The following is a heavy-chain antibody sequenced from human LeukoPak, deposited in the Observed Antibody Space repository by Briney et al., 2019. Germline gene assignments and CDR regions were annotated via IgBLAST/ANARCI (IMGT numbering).Heavy chain of an antibody. CDR1: GGSLSGYY. V-gene: IGHV4-59*01. CDR3: ARGGAARLHFQN. D-gene: IGHD6-6*01. J-gene: IGHJ1*01. CDR2: IYHSGST. Sequence: SETLSLTCAVYGGSLSGYYWNWIRQPPGKGLEWIGYIYHSGSTNYNPSLQSRVTISVDTSKNQFSLNLNSVTAADTAVYYCARGGAARLHFQNWGQGTLVTVSS.